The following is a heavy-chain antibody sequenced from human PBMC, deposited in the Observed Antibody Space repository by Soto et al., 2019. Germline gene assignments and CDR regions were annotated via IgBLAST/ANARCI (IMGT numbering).Heavy chain of an antibody. Sequence: SETLSLTYTVSGGSMISYYWSWIRQPPGKGLEWIGYIYYSGSTNYNPSLKSRVTISVDTSKNQFSLKLSSVTAADTAVYYCARDRYGDSYYYYYGMNVWGQGTTVTVSS. V-gene: IGHV4-59*12. CDR1: GGSMISYY. J-gene: IGHJ6*02. CDR2: IYYSGST. CDR3: ARDRYGDSYYYYYGMNV. D-gene: IGHD4-17*01.